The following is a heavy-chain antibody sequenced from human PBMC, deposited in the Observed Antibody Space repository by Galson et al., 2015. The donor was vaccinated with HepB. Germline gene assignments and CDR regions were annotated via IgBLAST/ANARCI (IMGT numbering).Heavy chain of an antibody. D-gene: IGHD6-13*01. V-gene: IGHV1-3*01. CDR1: GYTFTSYA. CDR3: ARDLSSSWYDQPFYYYYGMDV. J-gene: IGHJ6*02. CDR2: INAGNGNT. Sequence: SVKVSCKASGYTFTSYAMHWVRQAPGQRLEWMGWINAGNGNTKYSQKFQGRVTITRDTSASTAYMELSSLRSEDTAVYYCARDLSSSWYDQPFYYYYGMDVWGQGTTVTVSS.